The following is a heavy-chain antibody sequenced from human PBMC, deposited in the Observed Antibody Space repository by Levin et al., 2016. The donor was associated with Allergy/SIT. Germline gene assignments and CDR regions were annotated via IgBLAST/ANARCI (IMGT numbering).Heavy chain of an antibody. CDR3: VRTIRVIREYYFDY. V-gene: IGHV2-70*11. J-gene: IGHJ4*02. D-gene: IGHD3-3*02. Sequence: SGPTLVKPTQTLTLTCTFSGFSLTTTGVCVSWIRQSPGKALEWLARIDWDDDKWYRTSLKTRLAISKDTSRNQVALTMTNMEAVDTATYYCVRTIRVIREYYFDYWGRGTLVTVSS. CDR1: GFSLTTTGVC. CDR2: IDWDDDK.